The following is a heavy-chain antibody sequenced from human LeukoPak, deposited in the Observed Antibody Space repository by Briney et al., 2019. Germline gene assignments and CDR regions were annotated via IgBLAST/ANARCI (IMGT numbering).Heavy chain of an antibody. J-gene: IGHJ4*02. CDR3: ASSSSGWYADFDY. CDR1: GGSFSGYY. V-gene: IGHV4-34*01. CDR2: IYYSGST. D-gene: IGHD6-19*01. Sequence: PSETLSLTCAVYGGSFSGYYWSWVRQPPGKGLEWIGSIYYSGSTYYNPSLKSRVTISVDTSKNQFSLKLSSVTAADTAVYYCASSSSGWYADFDYWGQGTLVTVSS.